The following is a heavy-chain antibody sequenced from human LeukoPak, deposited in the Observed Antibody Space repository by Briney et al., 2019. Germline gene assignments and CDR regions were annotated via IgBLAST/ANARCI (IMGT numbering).Heavy chain of an antibody. V-gene: IGHV3-21*01. D-gene: IGHD3-9*01. CDR2: ISFSGAYI. J-gene: IGHJ6*03. CDR3: ARDDILTGSRGTFYYYMDV. Sequence: GGSLRLSCAASGFNFESYSMNWVRQAPGKGLEWVSSISFSGAYIYYAASVKGRFTISRDNAKNSLYLQMNSPRAEDTAVYYCARDDILTGSRGTFYYYMDVWGKGTTVTVSS. CDR1: GFNFESYS.